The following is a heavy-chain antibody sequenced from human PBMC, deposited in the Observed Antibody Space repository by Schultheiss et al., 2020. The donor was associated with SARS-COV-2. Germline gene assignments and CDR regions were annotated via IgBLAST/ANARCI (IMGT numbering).Heavy chain of an antibody. V-gene: IGHV3-23*01. CDR3: ACRDPYYYYGMDV. Sequence: GGSLRLSCAASGFTVSSNYMSWVRQAPGKGLEWVSVISGSGGSTYYADSVKGRFTISRDNSKNTLYLQMNSLRAEDTAVYYCACRDPYYYYGMDVWGQGTTVTVSS. CDR2: ISGSGGST. CDR1: GFTVSSNY. J-gene: IGHJ6*02.